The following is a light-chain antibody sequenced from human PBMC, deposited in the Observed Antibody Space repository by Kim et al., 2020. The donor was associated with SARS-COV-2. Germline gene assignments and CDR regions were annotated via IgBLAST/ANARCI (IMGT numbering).Light chain of an antibody. J-gene: IGKJ1*01. CDR1: QSVSSN. CDR2: GAS. V-gene: IGKV3-15*01. Sequence: PLGERATLSCRASQSVSSNVAWYQQKPGQAPRLLIYGASTRATGIPVRFSGSGSGTEFTLTISSLQSEDLAVYHCQQYDDWPPWTFGQGTKVDI. CDR3: QQYDDWPPWT.